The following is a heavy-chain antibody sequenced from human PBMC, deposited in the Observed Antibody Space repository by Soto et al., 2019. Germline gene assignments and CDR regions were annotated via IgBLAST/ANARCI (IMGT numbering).Heavy chain of an antibody. V-gene: IGHV4-39*01. CDR2: IFYSGRP. CDR3: ARQSGAMAYYFDS. Sequence: QLQLQESGPGLVKPSETLSLTCTVSGGSVRSSTYYWGWIRQPPGKGLEWIGSIFYSGRPHYNPSPKTRLTVSLDTSKNRFSRKLSSVTAADTATYFCARQSGAMAYYFDSWGQGTQVTVSS. J-gene: IGHJ4*02. D-gene: IGHD4-17*01. CDR1: GGSVRSSTYY.